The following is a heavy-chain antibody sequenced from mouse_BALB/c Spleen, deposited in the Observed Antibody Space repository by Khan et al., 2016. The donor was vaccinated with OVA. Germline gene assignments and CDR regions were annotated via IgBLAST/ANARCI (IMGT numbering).Heavy chain of an antibody. D-gene: IGHD1-1*01. CDR1: GYSITSDYA. Sequence: EVQLQESGPGLVKPSQSLSLTCTVTGYSITSDYAWNWIRQFPGNKLEWMGYISYSGRTSYNPSLKSRISITRDTSKNQFFLQLNSVTTEDTATYYGARSVTITTVVATDFDYRGQGTTLTVSS. V-gene: IGHV3-2*02. J-gene: IGHJ2*01. CDR2: ISYSGRT. CDR3: ARSVTITTVVATDFDY.